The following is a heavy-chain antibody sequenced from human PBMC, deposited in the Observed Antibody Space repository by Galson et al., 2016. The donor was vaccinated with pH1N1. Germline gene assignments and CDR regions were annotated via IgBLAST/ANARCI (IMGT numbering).Heavy chain of an antibody. J-gene: IGHJ4*02. D-gene: IGHD6-19*01. Sequence: SVKVSCKASGYTFTTYGISWVRQAPREGLEWMGWVSTYTGNTNYAQKLQGRVTMTTDTSTTTAYMELRSLRSDDTAVYFCARDVSTAGSGFPFDYWGQGTLVTVSS. V-gene: IGHV1-18*01. CDR2: VSTYTGNT. CDR1: GYTFTTYG. CDR3: ARDVSTAGSGFPFDY.